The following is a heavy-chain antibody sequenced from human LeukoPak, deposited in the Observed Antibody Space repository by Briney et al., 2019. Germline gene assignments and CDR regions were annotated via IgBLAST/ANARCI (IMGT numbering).Heavy chain of an antibody. V-gene: IGHV3-23*01. CDR3: ARGGYSGSDYGVIVY. D-gene: IGHD5-12*01. CDR2: ISGSGGST. CDR1: GFTFSSYA. J-gene: IGHJ4*02. Sequence: GGSLRLSCAASGFTFSSYAMSWVRQAPGKGLEWVSAISGSGGSTYYADSVKGRFTISRDNSKNTLYLQMNSLRADDTAVYYCARGGYSGSDYGVIVYWGQGTLVTVSS.